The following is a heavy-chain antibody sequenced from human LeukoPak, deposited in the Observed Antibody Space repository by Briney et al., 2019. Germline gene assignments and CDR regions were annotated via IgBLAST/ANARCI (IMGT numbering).Heavy chain of an antibody. CDR1: GDSVSSNGAA. J-gene: IGHJ5*02. D-gene: IGHD4-17*01. Sequence: TSQTLSLTCAISGDSVSSNGAAWNWIRQSPSRGLEWLGRTYYRSNWFNDFALSVKSRITINPDTSKNQFSLQLNSVTPEDTAVYYCAKNYGDSNWFDPWGQGTLVTVSS. V-gene: IGHV6-1*01. CDR2: TYYRSNWFN. CDR3: AKNYGDSNWFDP.